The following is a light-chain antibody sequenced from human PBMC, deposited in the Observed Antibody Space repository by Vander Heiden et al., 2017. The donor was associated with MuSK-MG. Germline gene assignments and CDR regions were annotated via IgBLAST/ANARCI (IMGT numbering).Light chain of an antibody. CDR2: GAL. V-gene: IGKV1-17*01. CDR1: QGIRND. J-gene: IGKJ1*01. Sequence: DIQLTQSPSSLSASVGDSVTITCRASQGIRNDLGWYQQKPGKAPKRLIYGALTWDSGTPSRFSGSGSETDFTLTVSSRQPEDFATYFCGQQDTHSWTLGKGTKVQIK. CDR3: GQQDTHSWT.